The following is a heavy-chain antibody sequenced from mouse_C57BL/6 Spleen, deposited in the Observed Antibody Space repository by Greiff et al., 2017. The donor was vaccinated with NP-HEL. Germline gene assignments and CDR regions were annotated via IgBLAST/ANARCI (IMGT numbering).Heavy chain of an antibody. V-gene: IGHV5-17*01. CDR1: GFTFSDYG. CDR3: ARPYSHYAMDY. CDR2: ISSGSSTI. D-gene: IGHD2-12*01. Sequence: EVQRVESGGGLVKPGGSLKLSCAASGFTFSDYGMHWVRQAPEKGLEWVAYISSGSSTIYYADTVKGRFTIARDNAKNTLFLQMTSLRSEDTAMYYCARPYSHYAMDYWGQGTSVTVSS. J-gene: IGHJ4*01.